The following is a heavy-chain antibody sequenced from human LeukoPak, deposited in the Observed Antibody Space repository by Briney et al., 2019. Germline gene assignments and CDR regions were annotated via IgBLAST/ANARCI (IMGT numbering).Heavy chain of an antibody. CDR1: GGPISNYY. D-gene: IGHD1-20*01. CDR2: IYYSGST. CDR3: ARALRARITGTTASVYGMDV. J-gene: IGHJ6*02. V-gene: IGHV4-59*01. Sequence: SETLSLTCTVSGGPISNYYWSWIRQPPGKGLESIGYIYYSGSTNYNPSLKSRVTISVDTSKNQFSLKVSSVTAADTAVYYCARALRARITGTTASVYGMDVWGQGTTVTVSS.